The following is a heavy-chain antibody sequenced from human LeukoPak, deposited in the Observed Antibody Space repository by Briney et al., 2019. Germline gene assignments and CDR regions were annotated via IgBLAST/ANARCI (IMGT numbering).Heavy chain of an antibody. CDR2: ISGSGGST. CDR1: GFSITDWP. V-gene: IGHV3-23*01. D-gene: IGHD5-18*01. J-gene: IGHJ2*01. CDR3: AKDAWIQLWLRGYFDL. Sequence: GGSLRLSCAASGFSITDWPLSWVRQAPGEGLEWVSAISGSGGSTYYADSVKGRFTISRDNSKNTLYLQMNSLRAEDTAVYYCAKDAWIQLWLRGYFDLWGRGTLVTVSS.